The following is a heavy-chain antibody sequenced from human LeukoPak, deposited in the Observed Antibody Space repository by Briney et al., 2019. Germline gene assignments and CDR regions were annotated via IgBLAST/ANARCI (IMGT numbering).Heavy chain of an antibody. D-gene: IGHD3-22*01. CDR1: GGSISSGGYY. Sequence: PSETLSLTCTVSGGSISSGGYYWSWIRQHPGKGLEWIGYIYYSGSTYYNPSLKSRVTISVDTSKNQFSLKLSSVTAADTAVYYCARDSGSSGYYHVSAYGMDVWGQGTTVTVSS. V-gene: IGHV4-31*03. CDR3: ARDSGSSGYYHVSAYGMDV. J-gene: IGHJ6*02. CDR2: IYYSGST.